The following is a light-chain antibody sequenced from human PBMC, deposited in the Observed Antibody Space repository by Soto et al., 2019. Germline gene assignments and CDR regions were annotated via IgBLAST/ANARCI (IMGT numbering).Light chain of an antibody. CDR1: QSVSSSY. CDR3: QQYGSSPPTT. V-gene: IGKV3-20*01. Sequence: EIVLTQSPGTLSLSPGERPTLSCRASQSVSSSYLAWYQQKPGQAPRLLIYGASSRATGIPDRFSGSGSGTDFTLTISRLEPEDFAVYYCQQYGSSPPTTFGQGTKLEIK. J-gene: IGKJ2*01. CDR2: GAS.